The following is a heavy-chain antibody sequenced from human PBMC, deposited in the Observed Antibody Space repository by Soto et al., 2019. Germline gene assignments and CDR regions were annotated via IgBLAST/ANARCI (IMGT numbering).Heavy chain of an antibody. CDR1: GYTFTSYY. J-gene: IGHJ4*02. D-gene: IGHD3-16*02. Sequence: ASVKVSCKASGYTFTSYYMHWVRQAPGQGLEWMGIINPSGGSTSYAQKFQGRVTMTRDTSTSTVYMELSSLRSEDTAVYYCAREAVFVDHSYDYILVIYRPRAWIVFWGPGTLVTLS. V-gene: IGHV1-46*03. CDR3: AREAVFVDHSYDYILVIYRPRAWIVF. CDR2: INPSGGST.